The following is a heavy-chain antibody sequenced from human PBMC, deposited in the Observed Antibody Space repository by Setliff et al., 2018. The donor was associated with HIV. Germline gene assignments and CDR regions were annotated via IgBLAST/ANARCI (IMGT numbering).Heavy chain of an antibody. J-gene: IGHJ4*02. CDR1: GGSFGGYY. Sequence: PSETLSLTCAVYGGSFGGYYWSWIRQPPGKGLEWIGEIIHSGSTNYNPSLKSRVTISVDTSKNQFSLKLSSVTAADTAVYYCARTSGWSLDSWGQGTLVTVSS. CDR2: IIHSGST. D-gene: IGHD6-19*01. CDR3: ARTSGWSLDS. V-gene: IGHV4-34*12.